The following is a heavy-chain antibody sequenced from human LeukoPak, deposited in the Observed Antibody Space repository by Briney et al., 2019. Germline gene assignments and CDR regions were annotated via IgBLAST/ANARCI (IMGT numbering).Heavy chain of an antibody. J-gene: IGHJ4*02. CDR2: IYYSGST. CDR3: ARVELIRGVPSFEY. Sequence: PSETLSLTCTVSGGSISSGGYYWSWIRQHPEKGLEWIGYIYYSGSTSYNPSLKSRVTISVDTSKNQFSLKLSSVTAADTAVYHCARVELIRGVPSFEYWGQGTLITVSS. D-gene: IGHD3-10*01. V-gene: IGHV4-31*03. CDR1: GGSISSGGYY.